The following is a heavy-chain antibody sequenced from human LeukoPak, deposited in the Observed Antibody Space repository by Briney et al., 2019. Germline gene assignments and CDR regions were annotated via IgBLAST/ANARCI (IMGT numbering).Heavy chain of an antibody. Sequence: PGGSLRLSCAASGFTFDDYAMHWVRQAPGKGLEWVSGISWNSGSIGYADSVKGRFTISRDNAKNSLYLQMNSLRAEDTALYYCAGQSGSTWFPTLQYWGQGTLVTVSS. CDR3: AGQSGSTWFPTLQY. D-gene: IGHD6-13*01. CDR1: GFTFDDYA. V-gene: IGHV3-9*01. CDR2: ISWNSGSI. J-gene: IGHJ1*01.